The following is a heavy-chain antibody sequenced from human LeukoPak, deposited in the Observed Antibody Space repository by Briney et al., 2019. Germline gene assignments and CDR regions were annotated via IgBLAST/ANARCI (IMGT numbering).Heavy chain of an antibody. Sequence: SETLSLTCAVYGGSFSGYYWSWIRQPPGKGLEWIGEINHSGSTNYNPSLKSRVTISVDTFKNQFSLKLSSVTAADTAVYYCARRRRIAVAGPFDYWGQGTLVTVSS. D-gene: IGHD6-19*01. CDR1: GGSFSGYY. V-gene: IGHV4-34*01. CDR2: INHSGST. J-gene: IGHJ4*02. CDR3: ARRRRIAVAGPFDY.